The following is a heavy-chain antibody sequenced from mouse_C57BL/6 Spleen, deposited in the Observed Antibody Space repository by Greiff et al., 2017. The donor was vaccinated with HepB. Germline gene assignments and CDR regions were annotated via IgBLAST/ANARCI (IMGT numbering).Heavy chain of an antibody. CDR3: ARVYYGYDGFAY. V-gene: IGHV1-18*01. CDR1: GYTFTDYN. Sequence: VQLKESGPELVKPGASVKIPCKASGYTFTDYNMDWVKQSHGKSLEWIGDINPNNGGTIYNQKFKGKATLTVDKSSSTAYMELRSLTSEDTAVYYCARVYYGYDGFAYWGQGTLVTVSA. J-gene: IGHJ3*01. D-gene: IGHD2-2*01. CDR2: INPNNGGT.